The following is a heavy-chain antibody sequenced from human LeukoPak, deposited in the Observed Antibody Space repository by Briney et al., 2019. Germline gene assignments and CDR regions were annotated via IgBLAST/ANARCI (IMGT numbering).Heavy chain of an antibody. CDR1: GGSISTYY. Sequence: PPETLSLTCTVSGGSISTYYWSWIRQPPGRGLEWIGYIYYSGITDYSPSLKSRVTISIDTSKKQFSLKLSSVTAADTAVYYCARWEASRVAFDIWGQGTLVTVSS. J-gene: IGHJ3*02. V-gene: IGHV4-59*01. CDR2: IYYSGIT. CDR3: ARWEASRVAFDI. D-gene: IGHD1-26*01.